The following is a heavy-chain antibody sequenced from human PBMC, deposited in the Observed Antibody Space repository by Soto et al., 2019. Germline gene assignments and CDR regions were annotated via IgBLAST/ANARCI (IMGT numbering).Heavy chain of an antibody. V-gene: IGHV3-21*01. Sequence: GGSLRLSCAASGFTFSSYSMNWVRQAPGKGLEWVSSISSSSSYIYYADSVKGRFTISRDNAKNSLYLQMNSLRAEDTAVYYCARDDCSGGSCYPREVPFDYWGQGTLVTVSS. CDR1: GFTFSSYS. J-gene: IGHJ4*02. D-gene: IGHD2-15*01. CDR2: ISSSSSYI. CDR3: ARDDCSGGSCYPREVPFDY.